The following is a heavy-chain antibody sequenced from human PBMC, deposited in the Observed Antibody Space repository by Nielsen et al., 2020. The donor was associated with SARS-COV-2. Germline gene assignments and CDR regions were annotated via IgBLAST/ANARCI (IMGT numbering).Heavy chain of an antibody. D-gene: IGHD4-17*01. V-gene: IGHV4-39*01. CDR1: GGSISSSSYH. Sequence: SETLSLTCTVYGGSISSSSYHWGWIRQPPGKGLEWIGSIYYSGSTYYNPSLKSRVTISVDTSKNQFSLKLSSVTAADTAVYYCARHVPVTTVPHYFDYWGQGTLVTVSS. CDR3: ARHVPVTTVPHYFDY. J-gene: IGHJ4*02. CDR2: IYYSGST.